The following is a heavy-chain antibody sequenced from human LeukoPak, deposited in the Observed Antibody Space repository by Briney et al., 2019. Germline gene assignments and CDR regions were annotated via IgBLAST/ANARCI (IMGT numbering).Heavy chain of an antibody. J-gene: IGHJ4*02. CDR3: ARRSYSSSSFGYYFDY. V-gene: IGHV5-51*01. CDR1: GYSLTTYW. Sequence: GESLKISCKVSGYSLTTYWIAWVRHKPGKGLEWMGIIYPDDSDTRYSPSFQGQVTISADKSISTAYLQWSSLKASDTAMYYCARRSYSSSSFGYYFDYWGQGTLVTVSS. D-gene: IGHD6-6*01. CDR2: IYPDDSDT.